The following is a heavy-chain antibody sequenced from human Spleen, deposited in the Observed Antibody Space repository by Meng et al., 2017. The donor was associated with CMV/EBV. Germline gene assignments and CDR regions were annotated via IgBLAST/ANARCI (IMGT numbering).Heavy chain of an antibody. V-gene: IGHV1-69*05. D-gene: IGHD2-2*01. J-gene: IGHJ4*02. CDR1: GGTFSGYT. CDR3: ARMYCSSTTCYSWENYSDF. Sequence: SVKVSCKASGGTFSGYTLSWVRQAPGQGLEWMGGVIPDFATADYAQKFQGRVTMTTDTSTTTVYMELTRLRFDDSAVYYCARMYCSSTTCYSWENYSDFWGQGTLVTVSS. CDR2: VIPDFATA.